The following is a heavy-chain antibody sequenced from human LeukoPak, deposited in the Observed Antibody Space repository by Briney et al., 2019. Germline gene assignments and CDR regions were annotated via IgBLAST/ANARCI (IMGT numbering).Heavy chain of an antibody. Sequence: ASETLSLTCTVSGGSISSSSYYWGWIRQPPGKGLEWIGSIYYSGSTYYNPSLKSRVTISVDTSKNQFSLKLSSVTAADTAVYYCVTVYCSSTSCYGHRGSFDYWGQGTLVTVSS. V-gene: IGHV4-39*07. CDR2: IYYSGST. J-gene: IGHJ4*02. CDR3: VTVYCSSTSCYGHRGSFDY. D-gene: IGHD2-2*01. CDR1: GGSISSSSYY.